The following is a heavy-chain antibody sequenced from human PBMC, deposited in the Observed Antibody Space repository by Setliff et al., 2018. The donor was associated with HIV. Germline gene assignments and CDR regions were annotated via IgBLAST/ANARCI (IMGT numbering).Heavy chain of an antibody. J-gene: IGHJ6*02. CDR3: AREQQWLVPGLGYYYGMDV. CDR1: GFTFSDYY. Sequence: GGSLRLSCAASGFTFSDYYMSWIRQAPGKGLEWVSYISSSGSTIYYADSVKGRFTISRGNAKNSLYPQMNSLRAEDTAVYYCAREQQWLVPGLGYYYGMDVWGQGTTVTVSS. D-gene: IGHD6-19*01. CDR2: ISSSGSTI. V-gene: IGHV3-11*01.